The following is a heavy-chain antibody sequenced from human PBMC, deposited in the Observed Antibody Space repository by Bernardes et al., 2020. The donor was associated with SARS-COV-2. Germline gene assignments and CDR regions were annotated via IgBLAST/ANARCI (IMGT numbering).Heavy chain of an antibody. CDR2: ISAYNGNT. J-gene: IGHJ5*02. V-gene: IGHV1-18*01. CDR3: ASNIAVAGPGWFDP. CDR1: GYTFTSYG. D-gene: IGHD6-19*01. Sequence: ASVKVSCKASGYTFTSYGISWVRQAPGQGLEWMGWISAYNGNTNYAQKLQGRVTMTTDTSTSTAYMELRSLRSDDTAVYYCASNIAVAGPGWFDPWGQGTLVTVSS.